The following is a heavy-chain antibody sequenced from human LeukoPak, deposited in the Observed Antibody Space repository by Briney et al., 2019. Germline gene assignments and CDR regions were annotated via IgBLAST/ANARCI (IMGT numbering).Heavy chain of an antibody. D-gene: IGHD5-24*01. CDR1: GFTFSSYG. V-gene: IGHV3-33*01. CDR2: IWYDGSKK. CDR3: ARELSPVETYYFDY. Sequence: LSGGSLRLSCAASGFTFSSYGMHWVRQAPGKGLEWVAVIWYDGSKKYYADSVKGRFTISRDNSKNTLCLQMNSLRVEDTAVYYCARELSPVETYYFDYWGQGTLVTVSS. J-gene: IGHJ4*02.